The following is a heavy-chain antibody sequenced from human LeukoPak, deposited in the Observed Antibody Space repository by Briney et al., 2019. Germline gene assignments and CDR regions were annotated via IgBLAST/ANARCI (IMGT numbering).Heavy chain of an antibody. CDR1: GFTFSSYA. Sequence: PGGSLRLSCAVSGFTFSSYAMHWVRQAPGKGLESVSAINSNGGSTYYANSVKGRFTITRDNYKNTLYLQMGSLRAEDMAVYYCARARDGYNLDYWGQGTLVTVCS. CDR3: ARARDGYNLDY. J-gene: IGHJ4*02. CDR2: INSNGGST. V-gene: IGHV3-64*01. D-gene: IGHD5-24*01.